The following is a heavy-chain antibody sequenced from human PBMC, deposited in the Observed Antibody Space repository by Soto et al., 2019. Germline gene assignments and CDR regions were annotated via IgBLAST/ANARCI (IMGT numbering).Heavy chain of an antibody. Sequence: ASVKVSCKASGYTFTGYYMHWVRQAPGQGLEWMGWINPNSGGTNYAQKFQGWVTMTRDTSISTAYMELSRLRSDDTAVYYCAMVTRAYYYYYGMDVWGQGTTVTVSS. J-gene: IGHJ6*02. V-gene: IGHV1-2*04. CDR2: INPNSGGT. CDR1: GYTFTGYY. CDR3: AMVTRAYYYYYGMDV. D-gene: IGHD4-4*01.